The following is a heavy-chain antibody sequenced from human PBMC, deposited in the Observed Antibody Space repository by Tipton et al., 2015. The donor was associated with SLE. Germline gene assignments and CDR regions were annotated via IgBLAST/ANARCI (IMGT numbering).Heavy chain of an antibody. CDR3: SRARIRTFEVGSDASEM. J-gene: IGHJ3*02. D-gene: IGHD3-3*02. CDR2: INPKTGGT. Sequence: QLVQSGAEVKKPGASVRVSCKASGYTFSDFYMHWVRQAPGQGLEWMGWINPKTGGTYYAQSFQGRVTMTRDTSISTGYMELRGLRADDTAVYCCSRARIRTFEVGSDASEMWVQAARVTAPS. V-gene: IGHV1-2*02. CDR1: GYTFSDFY.